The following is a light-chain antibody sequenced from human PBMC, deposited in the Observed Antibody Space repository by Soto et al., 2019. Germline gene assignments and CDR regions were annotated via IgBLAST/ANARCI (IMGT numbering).Light chain of an antibody. Sequence: QSVLTQPHSASGTPGQRVTISCSGSSSNIGTSSVHWFQQLPGTAPKLLISTTNQRPSGVPERFSGSKSGTSASLAISGLQSEDEADYYCAARDDCLNGHVFGTGTKVTVL. V-gene: IGLV1-44*01. CDR1: SSNIGTSS. J-gene: IGLJ1*01. CDR2: TTN. CDR3: AARDDCLNGHV.